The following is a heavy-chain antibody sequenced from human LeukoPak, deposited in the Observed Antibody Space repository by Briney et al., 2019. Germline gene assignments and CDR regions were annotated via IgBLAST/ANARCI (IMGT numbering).Heavy chain of an antibody. V-gene: IGHV3-53*01. CDR2: INDVDTA. CDR1: GFTVNTNH. D-gene: IGHD3-22*01. Sequence: GGSLRLSCAVSGFTVNTNHMTWVRQAPGKGLEWVSAINDVDTAYYADTVRGRFTISRDSAKNTLYLQMKSLRADDTAVYYCARDMVHSSGAFDSWGQGTLVTVSS. CDR3: ARDMVHSSGAFDS. J-gene: IGHJ4*02.